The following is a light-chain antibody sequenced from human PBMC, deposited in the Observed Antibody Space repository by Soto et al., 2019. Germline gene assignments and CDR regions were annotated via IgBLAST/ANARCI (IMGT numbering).Light chain of an antibody. J-gene: IGKJ3*01. CDR2: AAS. Sequence: DIQMTQSPTSLSASVGDRVTITCRASQGIRNFVAWYQQKPGKAPKLLIYAASTLQSGVPSRFSGSGSGTDFTITIHRLQPEDVATYSCQKYRSVPVFGPGTKVDIK. V-gene: IGKV1-27*01. CDR3: QKYRSVPV. CDR1: QGIRNF.